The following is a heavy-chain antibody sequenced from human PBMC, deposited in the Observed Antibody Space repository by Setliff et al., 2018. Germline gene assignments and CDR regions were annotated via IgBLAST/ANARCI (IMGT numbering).Heavy chain of an antibody. CDR2: MNPNSGNT. D-gene: IGHD3-10*01. CDR3: ARGPGGSGSYVFYYYYYGMDV. V-gene: IGHV1-8*01. J-gene: IGHJ6*02. Sequence: ASVKVSCKASGYTFTSYDINWVRQATGQGLEWMGWMNPNSGNTGYAQKFQGRVTMTSNTSISTAYMELSSLRSEDTAVYYCARGPGGSGSYVFYYYYYGMDVWGQGTTVTVSS. CDR1: GYTFTSYD.